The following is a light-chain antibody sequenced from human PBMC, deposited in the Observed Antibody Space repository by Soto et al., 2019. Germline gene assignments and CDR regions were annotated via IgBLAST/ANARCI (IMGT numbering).Light chain of an antibody. CDR1: QSVSIY. V-gene: IGKV3-11*01. Sequence: PGERATLSCRASQSVSIYLAWYQQKPGQAPRLLIYDASNRATGIPARFSGSGSGTDFTLTISSLEPEDFAVYYCQQRQYWPPITFGQGTRLEIK. CDR3: QQRQYWPPIT. J-gene: IGKJ5*01. CDR2: DAS.